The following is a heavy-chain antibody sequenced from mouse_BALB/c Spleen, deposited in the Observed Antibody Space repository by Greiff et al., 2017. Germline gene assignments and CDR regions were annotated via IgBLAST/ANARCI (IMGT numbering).Heavy chain of an antibody. CDR2: IWAGGST. J-gene: IGHJ4*01. Sequence: VKLMESGPGLVAPSQSLSITCTVSGFSLTSYGVHWVRQPPGKGLEWLGVIWAGGSTNYNSALMSRLSISKDNSKSQVFLKMNSLQTDDTAVYYCARGGLRRGDYYAMDYWGQGTSVTVSS. CDR3: ARGGLRRGDYYAMDY. V-gene: IGHV2-9*02. D-gene: IGHD2-4*01. CDR1: GFSLTSYG.